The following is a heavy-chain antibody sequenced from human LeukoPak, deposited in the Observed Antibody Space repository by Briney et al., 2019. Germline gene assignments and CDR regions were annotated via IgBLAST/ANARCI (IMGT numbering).Heavy chain of an antibody. V-gene: IGHV3-21*01. CDR1: GFTFSYYS. J-gene: IGHJ6*04. CDR3: AELGITMIGGV. D-gene: IGHD3-10*02. CDR2: ISGSRSYI. Sequence: GGSLRLSCAASGFTFSYYSMNWVRQAPGKGLEWVSSISGSRSYIYYADSVKGRFTISRGNAKNSLYLQMNSLRAEDTAVYYCAELGITMIGGVWGKGTTVTISS.